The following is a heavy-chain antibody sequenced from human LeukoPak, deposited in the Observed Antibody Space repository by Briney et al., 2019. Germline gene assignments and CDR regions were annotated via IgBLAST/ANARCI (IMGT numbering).Heavy chain of an antibody. V-gene: IGHV1-46*01. J-gene: IGHJ4*02. CDR1: GYTFTSYY. CDR2: INPSGGST. Sequence: ASVKVSCKASGYTFTSYYIHWVRQAPGQGLEGVGVINPSGGSTGYAQTFQGRVTMTRDTSTSTVYMELSSLRSEDTAVYYCANSGSYHKYYFDYWGQGTLVTVSS. CDR3: ANSGSYHKYYFDY. D-gene: IGHD1-26*01.